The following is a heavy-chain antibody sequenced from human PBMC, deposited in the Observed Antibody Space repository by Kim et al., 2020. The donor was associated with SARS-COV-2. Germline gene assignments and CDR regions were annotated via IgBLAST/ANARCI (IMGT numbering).Heavy chain of an antibody. D-gene: IGHD6-19*01. Sequence: SETLSLTCTVLGGSISSSSYYWGWIRQPPGKGLEWIGSIYYGGGTYYNPSLKSRVTISVDTSKNQFSLKLSSVTAADTAVYYCAINGLAGHNWFDPWGQG. J-gene: IGHJ5*02. CDR3: AINGLAGHNWFDP. CDR1: GGSISSSSYY. CDR2: IYYGGGT. V-gene: IGHV4-39*01.